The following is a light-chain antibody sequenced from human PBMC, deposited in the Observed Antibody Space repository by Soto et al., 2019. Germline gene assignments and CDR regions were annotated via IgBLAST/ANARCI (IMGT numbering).Light chain of an antibody. CDR1: QSISSW. CDR2: DAS. V-gene: IGKV1-5*01. J-gene: IGKJ1*01. Sequence: DIPMTQSPSTLSASVGDRVTITCRASQSISSWLAWYQQKPGKAPKLLIYDASSWESGGPSKFSGSGSGTEFTLTISSLQPDDFATYYCQQYNSYRWTFGQGTKVEIK. CDR3: QQYNSYRWT.